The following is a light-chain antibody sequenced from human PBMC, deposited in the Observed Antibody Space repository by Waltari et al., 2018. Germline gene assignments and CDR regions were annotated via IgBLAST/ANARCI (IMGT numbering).Light chain of an antibody. V-gene: IGKV1-5*03. CDR1: QSASKR. CDR3: QQYNLFPWT. CDR2: KTS. J-gene: IGKJ1*01. Sequence: DIHMTQSPSTLSASIGDRVTITCRASQSASKRLAWYQQKLGKAPKLLIDKTSTLNAEVPSRFSGSGSGTEFTLTISSLQPEDFATYYCQQYNLFPWTFGQGTKVEVK.